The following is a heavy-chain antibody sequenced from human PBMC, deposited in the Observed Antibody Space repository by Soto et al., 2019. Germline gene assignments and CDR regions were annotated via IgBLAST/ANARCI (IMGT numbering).Heavy chain of an antibody. D-gene: IGHD2-2*01. J-gene: IGHJ5*02. Sequence: QITLKESGPTLVKPTQTLTLTCTFSGFSLSMSGVGVGWIRQPPGKALEWLALIYWDDDKRYSPSLKSRLTITKDSTKNQMVLTMTNMDPVDTATYYCARGLRYCSSTNCPNCFDPWGQGTLVTFSS. CDR2: IYWDDDK. V-gene: IGHV2-5*02. CDR1: GFSLSMSGVG. CDR3: ARGLRYCSSTNCPNCFDP.